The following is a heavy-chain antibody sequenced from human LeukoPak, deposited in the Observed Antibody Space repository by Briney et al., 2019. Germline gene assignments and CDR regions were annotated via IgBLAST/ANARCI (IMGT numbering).Heavy chain of an antibody. Sequence: RPSKTLSLTCTVSGGSISSYYWSWIRQPPGKGLEWIGYIYYSGSTNYNPSLKSRVTISVDTSKNQFSLKLSSVTAADTAVYYCAREHSLGGYSSPDAFDIWGQGTMVTVSS. J-gene: IGHJ3*02. V-gene: IGHV4-59*01. D-gene: IGHD6-13*01. CDR3: AREHSLGGYSSPDAFDI. CDR2: IYYSGST. CDR1: GGSISSYY.